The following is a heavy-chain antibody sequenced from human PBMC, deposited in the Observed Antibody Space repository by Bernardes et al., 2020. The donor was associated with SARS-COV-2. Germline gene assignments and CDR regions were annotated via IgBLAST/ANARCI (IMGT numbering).Heavy chain of an antibody. CDR1: GFTFGHYA. Sequence: GGSLRLSCAASGFTFGHYAMHWVRQAPGKGLEWVSGISWNGGSLDYVASVKGRFTISRDNAKNSLYLQMNSLRTEDTALYYCVKDTLYDSSFVSGEDYGMDVWGQGTTVTVSS. CDR3: VKDTLYDSSFVSGEDYGMDV. D-gene: IGHD3-22*01. J-gene: IGHJ6*02. V-gene: IGHV3-9*01. CDR2: ISWNGGSL.